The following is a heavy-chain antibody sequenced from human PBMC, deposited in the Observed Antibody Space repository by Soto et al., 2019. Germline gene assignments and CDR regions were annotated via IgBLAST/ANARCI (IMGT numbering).Heavy chain of an antibody. Sequence: SETLSLTFAVSGGPISGSNWWSWVRQPPGKGLEWIGEIYHSGSTNYNSSLKSRVTISVDKSKNQFSLKMSSVTAADTAVYYCARVFWRYYDSSGSIGAFDIWGQGTMVTV. CDR2: IYHSGST. CDR1: GGPISGSNW. CDR3: ARVFWRYYDSSGSIGAFDI. V-gene: IGHV4-4*02. D-gene: IGHD3-22*01. J-gene: IGHJ3*02.